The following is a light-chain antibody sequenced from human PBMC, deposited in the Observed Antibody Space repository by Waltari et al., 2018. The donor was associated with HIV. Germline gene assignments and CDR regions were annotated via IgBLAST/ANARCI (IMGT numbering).Light chain of an antibody. V-gene: IGKV3-15*01. CDR3: QQYNNWPPVLLT. J-gene: IGKJ4*01. Sequence: EIVMTQSPATLSVYPGERAPLSCRASQSVSSNLAWYQQKPGQAPRLLIYGASTRATGIPARFSGSGSGTEFTLTISSLQSEDFAVYYCQQYNNWPPVLLTFGGGTKVEIK. CDR2: GAS. CDR1: QSVSSN.